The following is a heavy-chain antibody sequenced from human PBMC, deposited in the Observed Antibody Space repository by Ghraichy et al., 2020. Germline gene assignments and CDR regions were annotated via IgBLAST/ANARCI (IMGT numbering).Heavy chain of an antibody. D-gene: IGHD6-13*01. CDR1: GFTFSSYS. V-gene: IGHV3-21*01. CDR2: ISSSSSYI. CDR3: ARDCLEDSSSWYMNWFDP. Sequence: GGSLRLSCAASGFTFSSYSMNWVRQAPGKGLEWVSSISSSSSYIYYADSVKGRFTISRDNAKNSLYLQMNSLRAEDTAVYYCARDCLEDSSSWYMNWFDPWGQGTLVTVSS. J-gene: IGHJ5*02.